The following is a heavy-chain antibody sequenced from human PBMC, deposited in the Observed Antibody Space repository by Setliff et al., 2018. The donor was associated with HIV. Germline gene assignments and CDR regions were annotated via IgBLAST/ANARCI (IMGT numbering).Heavy chain of an antibody. D-gene: IGHD3-3*01. J-gene: IGHJ4*02. Sequence: SETLSLTCTVSGGSISSSSYYWSWIRQPPGKGLEWIGEINHSGISNFNPSLKSRVSIPIDTPRSQFSLKLSSVTAADTAVYYCARGGGFWSGQLDYWGQGTLVTVSS. CDR1: GGSISSSSYY. CDR2: INHSGIS. CDR3: ARGGGFWSGQLDY. V-gene: IGHV4-39*07.